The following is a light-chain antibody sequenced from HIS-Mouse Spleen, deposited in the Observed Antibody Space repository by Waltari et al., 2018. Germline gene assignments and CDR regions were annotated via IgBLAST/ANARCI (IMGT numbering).Light chain of an antibody. Sequence: QSALTQPASVSGSPGQSITISCTGTSSDVGSYNLVSWYQQHPGKAPKLMIYEGSKRASGVSNRFSGSKAGNTASRTISGLQAEDEADYYCCSYAGSSTLVFGGGTKLTVL. CDR3: CSYAGSSTLV. J-gene: IGLJ2*01. CDR2: EGS. V-gene: IGLV2-23*01. CDR1: SSDVGSYNL.